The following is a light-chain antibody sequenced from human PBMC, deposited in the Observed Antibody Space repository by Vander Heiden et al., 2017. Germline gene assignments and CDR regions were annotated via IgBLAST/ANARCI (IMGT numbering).Light chain of an antibody. Sequence: EMVLTQSPGTLSVSPGERATLSCRASQTVSSSYLAWYQQKPGQAPRLLIYGASSRATGIPDRFTGSGSGTDFTLTITRLAPEDFAVYYCQQDGSSPRTFGQGTKVEIK. CDR2: GAS. CDR3: QQDGSSPRT. V-gene: IGKV3-20*01. J-gene: IGKJ1*01. CDR1: QTVSSSY.